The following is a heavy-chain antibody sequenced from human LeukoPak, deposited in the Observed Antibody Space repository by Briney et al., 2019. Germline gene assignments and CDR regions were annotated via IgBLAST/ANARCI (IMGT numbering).Heavy chain of an antibody. Sequence: SETLSLTGTVSGGSSRRHYGSGVRQPPGKGLEWIGYIYYRGSTNDNPSLKRGGTISVEKSKNQFSLKLSSVTAADTAVYYCARTETGNYYDFWSGPTLYYYYYMDVWGKGTTVTVSS. CDR1: GGSSRRHY. CDR3: ARTETGNYYDFWSGPTLYYYYYMDV. J-gene: IGHJ6*03. CDR2: IYYRGST. D-gene: IGHD3-3*01. V-gene: IGHV4-59*11.